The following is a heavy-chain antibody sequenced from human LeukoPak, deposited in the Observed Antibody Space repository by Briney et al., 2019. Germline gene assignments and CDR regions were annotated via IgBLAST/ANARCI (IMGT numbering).Heavy chain of an antibody. D-gene: IGHD4-17*01. CDR2: IYYRGNT. Sequence: PSETLSLTCAVYGGSFSSYYWGWIRQPPGKGLQWIGSIYYRGNTYYTPPLKSRVTISVDTSKNQFSLKLSSVTAADTAVYYCASPPLDYGDYSIDYWGHGTLVTVSS. J-gene: IGHJ4*01. V-gene: IGHV4-39*01. CDR3: ASPPLDYGDYSIDY. CDR1: GGSFSSYY.